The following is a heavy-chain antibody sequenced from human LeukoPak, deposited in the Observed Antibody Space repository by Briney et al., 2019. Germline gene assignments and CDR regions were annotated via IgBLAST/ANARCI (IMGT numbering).Heavy chain of an antibody. V-gene: IGHV3-30-3*01. CDR2: ISYDGSNK. J-gene: IGHJ4*02. CDR3: ARDQYYYDSSGYWDY. CDR1: GFTFSSYA. Sequence: GGSLRLSCAASGFTFSSYAMHWARQAPGKGLEWVAVISYDGSNKYYADSVKGRFTISRDNSKNTLYLQMNSLRAEDTAVYYCARDQYYYDSSGYWDYWGQGTLVTVSS. D-gene: IGHD3-22*01.